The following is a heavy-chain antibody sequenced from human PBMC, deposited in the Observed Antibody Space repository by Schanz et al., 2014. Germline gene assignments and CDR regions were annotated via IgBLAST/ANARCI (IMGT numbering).Heavy chain of an antibody. D-gene: IGHD3-22*01. CDR3: VRDSFFAFDY. V-gene: IGHV4-59*04. CDR2: IYYSGTT. CDR1: GLTFTSAW. Sequence: MQLLESGGGLAQPGGSLRLSCATSGLTFTSAWMSWVRQAPGKGLEWIGGIYYSGTTYYNPSLKSRLTMSVDTSKNQFSLKLSSVAAADTAVYYCVRDSFFAFDYWGQGTLVTVSS. J-gene: IGHJ4*02.